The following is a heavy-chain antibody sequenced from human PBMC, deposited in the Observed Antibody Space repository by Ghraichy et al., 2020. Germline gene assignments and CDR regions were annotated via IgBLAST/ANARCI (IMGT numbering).Heavy chain of an antibody. D-gene: IGHD3-16*01. CDR3: ARDGGGVYSGDYFDF. J-gene: IGHJ4*02. V-gene: IGHV3-21*01. Sequence: GESLNISCAASGLTFSDNSINWVRQAPGKGLEWVSSIYKSNTYYADSLKGRFTISRDNAKNLVFLQMNSLRAEDTAVYFCARDGGGVYSGDYFDFWGQGTLVTVSS. CDR1: GLTFSDNS. CDR2: IYKSNTY.